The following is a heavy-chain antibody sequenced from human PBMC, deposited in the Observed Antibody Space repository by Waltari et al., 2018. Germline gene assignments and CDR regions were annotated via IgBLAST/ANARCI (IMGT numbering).Heavy chain of an antibody. D-gene: IGHD2-15*01. CDR1: GGSISSYY. CDR3: ARGSVVVAASHSPVDY. J-gene: IGHJ4*02. Sequence: QVQLQESGPGLVKPSETLSLTCTVSGGSISSYYWSWIRQPPGKGLEWIGYIYYSGSTNYNPSLKSRVTISVDTSKNQFSLKLSSVTAADTAVYYCARGSVVVAASHSPVDYWGQGTLVTVSS. CDR2: IYYSGST. V-gene: IGHV4-59*01.